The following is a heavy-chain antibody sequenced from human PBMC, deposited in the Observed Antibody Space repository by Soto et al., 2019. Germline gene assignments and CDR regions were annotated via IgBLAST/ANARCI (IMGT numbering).Heavy chain of an antibody. V-gene: IGHV3-53*01. CDR3: ARTPWKYAESGFLKWLDYGMDV. D-gene: IGHD3-3*01. J-gene: IGHJ6*02. Sequence: PGGSLRLSCAASGFTVGSNYMSWVRQAPGKGLEWVSVIYSGGSTYYADSVKGRFTISRDNSKNTLYLQMNSLRAEDTAVYYCARTPWKYAESGFLKWLDYGMDVWGQGTTVTVSS. CDR2: IYSGGST. CDR1: GFTVGSNY.